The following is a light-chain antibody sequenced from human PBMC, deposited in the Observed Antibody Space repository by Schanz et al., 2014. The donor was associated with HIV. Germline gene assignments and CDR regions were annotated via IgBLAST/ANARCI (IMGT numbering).Light chain of an antibody. CDR2: EAT. CDR1: SSNIGAGYD. V-gene: IGLV1-40*01. CDR3: TSYAGNNIFV. Sequence: QSVLTQPPSVSGAPGQSVTISCTGSSSNIGAGYDVHWYQQHPGKAPKLLIYEATQRPAGVPDRFSGSKSGNTASLTVSGLQAEDEADYYCTSYAGNNIFVFGTGTKLTVL. J-gene: IGLJ1*01.